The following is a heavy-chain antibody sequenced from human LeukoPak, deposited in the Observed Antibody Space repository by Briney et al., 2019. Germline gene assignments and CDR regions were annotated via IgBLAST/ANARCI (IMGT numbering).Heavy chain of an antibody. CDR1: GFTFSSYW. CDR2: IKQDGSEK. V-gene: IGHV3-7*01. CDR3: ARDCSGGSCLMPPDY. D-gene: IGHD2-15*01. J-gene: IGHJ4*02. Sequence: PGGSLRLSCAASGFTFSSYWMSWVRQAPGKGLEWVANIKQDGSEKYYVDSVKGRFTISRDNAKNSLYLQMNSLRAEDTAVYYCARDCSGGSCLMPPDYWGQGTLVTVSP.